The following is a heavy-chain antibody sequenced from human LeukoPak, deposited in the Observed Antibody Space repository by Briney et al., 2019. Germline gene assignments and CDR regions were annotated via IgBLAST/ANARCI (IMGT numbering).Heavy chain of an antibody. Sequence: IFSNYWMSWIRQPPGKGLEWIGSMYYSGRTYYNPSLESRVTISVDTSKNQFSLKLSSVTASDTAVYYCARGYSSGYWGQGTLVTVSS. V-gene: IGHV4-39*01. D-gene: IGHD6-25*01. J-gene: IGHJ4*02. CDR2: MYYSGRT. CDR1: IFSNYW. CDR3: ARGYSSGY.